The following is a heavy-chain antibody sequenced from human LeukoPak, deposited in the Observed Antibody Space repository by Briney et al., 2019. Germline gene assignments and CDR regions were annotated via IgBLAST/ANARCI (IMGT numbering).Heavy chain of an antibody. Sequence: PSETLSLTCTVSGGSISSGSYYWSWIRQPAGKGLEWIGRIYTSGSTNYNPSLKSRVTISVDTSKNQFSLKLSSVTAADTAVYYCARGEPWDDILTGNAFDIWGQGTMVTVSS. V-gene: IGHV4-61*02. CDR2: IYTSGST. J-gene: IGHJ3*02. CDR1: GGSISSGSYY. CDR3: ARGEPWDDILTGNAFDI. D-gene: IGHD3-9*01.